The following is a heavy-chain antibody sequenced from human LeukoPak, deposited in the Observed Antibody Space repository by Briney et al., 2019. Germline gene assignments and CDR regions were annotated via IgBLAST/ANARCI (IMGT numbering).Heavy chain of an antibody. D-gene: IGHD6-13*01. V-gene: IGHV3-48*04. CDR1: GFTFSSYT. CDR3: ARDSSSWLVDY. Sequence: GGSLRLSCAASGFTFSSYTMNWVRQPPGKGLEWVSNIGTSSTTIYYADSVKGRFTISRDNAKNSLYLQMNSLRAEDTAVYYCARDSSSWLVDYWGQGTLVTVSS. CDR2: IGTSSTTI. J-gene: IGHJ4*02.